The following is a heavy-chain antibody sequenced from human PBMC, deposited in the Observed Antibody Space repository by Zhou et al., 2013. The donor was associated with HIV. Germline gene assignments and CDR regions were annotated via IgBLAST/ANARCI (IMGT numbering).Heavy chain of an antibody. V-gene: IGHV1-2*02. CDR2: INPNSGGT. D-gene: IGHD6-6*01. CDR3: ARMQLANYYYYYFMDV. CDR1: GYTFIGYY. J-gene: IGHJ6*03. Sequence: QVQLVQSGAEVKKPGASVKVSCKASGYTFIGYYMHWVRQAPGQGLEWMGWINPNSGGTNYAQKFQGRVTMTRDTSISTAYMELSRLRSDDTAVYYCARMQLANYYYYYFMDVVGQRDHGHRLL.